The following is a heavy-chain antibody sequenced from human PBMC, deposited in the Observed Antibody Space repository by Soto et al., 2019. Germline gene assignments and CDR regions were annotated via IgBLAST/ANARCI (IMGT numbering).Heavy chain of an antibody. D-gene: IGHD6-19*01. CDR2: IYYSGST. CDR3: ARVRIKQWLVPSNYYYYYYMDV. J-gene: IGHJ6*03. V-gene: IGHV4-39*07. CDR1: GGSISSSSYY. Sequence: SETLSLTCTVSGGSISSSSYYWGWIRQPPGKGLEWIGSIYYSGSTNYNPSLKSRVTISVDTSKNQFSLKLSSVTAADTAVYYCARVRIKQWLVPSNYYYYYYMDVWGKGTPVTVSS.